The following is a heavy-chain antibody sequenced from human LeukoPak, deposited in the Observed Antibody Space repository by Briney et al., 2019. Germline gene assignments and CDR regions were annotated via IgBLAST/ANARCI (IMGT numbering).Heavy chain of an antibody. J-gene: IGHJ6*03. D-gene: IGHD1-26*01. V-gene: IGHV1-2*02. CDR3: ARLARYSWSLISPLYYYYYMDV. Sequence: EASVKVSCKASGYTFTSYGISWVRQAPGQGLEWMGWINPNSGGTNYAQKFQGRVTMTRDTSISTAYMELSSLRSEDTAVYYCARLARYSWSLISPLYYYYYMDVWGKGTTVTVSS. CDR1: GYTFTSYG. CDR2: INPNSGGT.